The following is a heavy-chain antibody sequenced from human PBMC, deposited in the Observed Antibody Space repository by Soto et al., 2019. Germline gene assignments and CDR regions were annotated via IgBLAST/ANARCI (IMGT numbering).Heavy chain of an antibody. CDR2: ISTAHADI. CDR1: GYTFTDYG. D-gene: IGHD3-10*01. Sequence: QVQLIQSGPEVRKPGASVKVSCKTSGYTFTDYGISWVRQAPGQGLEWMGWISTAHADIGYAQKFQGRVTMTKDTSTGTSFMELRNLRSDDTAIYYCARDLAYIREFWGQGTQVTVSS. V-gene: IGHV1-18*01. J-gene: IGHJ4*02. CDR3: ARDLAYIREF.